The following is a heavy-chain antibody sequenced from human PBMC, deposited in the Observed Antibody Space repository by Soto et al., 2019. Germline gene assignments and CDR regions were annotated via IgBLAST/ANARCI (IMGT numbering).Heavy chain of an antibody. CDR2: IIPIFGTA. J-gene: IGHJ6*02. CDR3: ASDSCRTGGMDV. D-gene: IGHD2-8*02. CDR1: GGTFSSYV. V-gene: IGHV1-69*18. Sequence: QVQAVQSGAEVKKPGSSVKVSCKASGGTFSSYVISWVRQAPGQGLEWMGRIIPIFGTANYAQKFQGRVTIPAGESTSTVYMELSSLRSEETAVYYCASDSCRTGGMDVWGQGTTITVSS.